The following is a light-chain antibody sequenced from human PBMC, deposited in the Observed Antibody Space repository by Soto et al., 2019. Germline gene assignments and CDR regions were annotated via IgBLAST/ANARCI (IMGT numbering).Light chain of an antibody. CDR2: RNN. CDR1: SSNIGGYY. V-gene: IGLV1-47*03. Sequence: QSVLTQPPSASGTPGQRVTISCSGSSSNIGGYYVSWYQQLPGTAPKVLIYRNNQRPSGVPDRFSGSKSGTSASLAISGLWSDDEADYYCAAWDDSLSGYVFGTGTKLTVL. J-gene: IGLJ1*01. CDR3: AAWDDSLSGYV.